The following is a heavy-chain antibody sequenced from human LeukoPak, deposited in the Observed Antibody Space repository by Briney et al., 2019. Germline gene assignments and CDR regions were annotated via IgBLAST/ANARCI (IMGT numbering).Heavy chain of an antibody. CDR3: ARGRGGTVVRGYLDY. J-gene: IGHJ4*02. Sequence: GASVKVSCKASGGTFSSYAISWVRQAPGQGLEWMGRIIPILGIANYAQKFQGRVTITADKSTSTAYMELSSLRSEDTAVYYCARGRGGTVVRGYLDYWGQGTLVTVSS. CDR2: IIPILGIA. D-gene: IGHD3-10*01. V-gene: IGHV1-69*04. CDR1: GGTFSSYA.